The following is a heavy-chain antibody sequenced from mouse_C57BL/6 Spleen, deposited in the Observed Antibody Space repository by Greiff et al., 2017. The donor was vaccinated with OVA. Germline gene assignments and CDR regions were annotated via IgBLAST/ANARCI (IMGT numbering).Heavy chain of an antibody. V-gene: IGHV1-69*01. Sequence: VKLQQPGAELVMPGASVKLSCKASGYTFTSYWMHWVKQRPGQGLEWIGEIDPSDSYTNYNQKFKGKSTLTVDKSSSTAYMQLSSLTSEDSAVYYCAGTAQATSWFAYWGQGTLVTVSA. CDR2: IDPSDSYT. CDR3: AGTAQATSWFAY. J-gene: IGHJ3*01. D-gene: IGHD3-2*02. CDR1: GYTFTSYW.